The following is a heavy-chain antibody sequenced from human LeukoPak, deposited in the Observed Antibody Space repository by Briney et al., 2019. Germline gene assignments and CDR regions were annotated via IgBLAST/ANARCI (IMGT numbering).Heavy chain of an antibody. Sequence: PSETLSLTCTVSGGSISSYYWSWIRQPPGKGLEWIGYIYYNGGTNYNSSLKSRVTISVDTSKNQFSLKLSSVTAADTAVYYCAREGIAAAGSPFDPWGQGTLVTVSS. V-gene: IGHV4-59*01. D-gene: IGHD6-13*01. J-gene: IGHJ5*02. CDR3: AREGIAAAGSPFDP. CDR2: IYYNGGT. CDR1: GGSISSYY.